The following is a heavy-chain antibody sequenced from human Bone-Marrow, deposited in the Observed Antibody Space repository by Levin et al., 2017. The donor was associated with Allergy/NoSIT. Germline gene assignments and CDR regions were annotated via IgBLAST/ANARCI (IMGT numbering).Heavy chain of an antibody. J-gene: IGHJ3*02. CDR3: TKDSSSYWYARSAFDI. CDR1: GFPFDDFT. V-gene: IGHV3-9*01. CDR2: ITWDSGHI. Sequence: SLRLSCTASGFPFDDFTVHWVRPAPGKGLEWVSGITWDSGHIAYADSVKGRFTVSRDNAKSSLYLQMNSLTPDDTALYYCTKDSSSYWYARSAFDIWGQGTMVTVSS. D-gene: IGHD6-13*01.